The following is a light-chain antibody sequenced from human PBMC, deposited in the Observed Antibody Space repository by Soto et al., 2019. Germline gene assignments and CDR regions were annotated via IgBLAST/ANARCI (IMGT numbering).Light chain of an antibody. J-gene: IGLJ3*02. Sequence: QSALTQPPSVSGAPGQRVTIACTGSSSNIGAGYDVHWYHQLPGTAPKLLIYENNNRPSGVPDRISGSKSGTSASLAITGLQAEDEADYYCQSYDSRLSSLVFGGGTKLTVL. CDR2: ENN. CDR1: SSNIGAGYD. CDR3: QSYDSRLSSLV. V-gene: IGLV1-40*01.